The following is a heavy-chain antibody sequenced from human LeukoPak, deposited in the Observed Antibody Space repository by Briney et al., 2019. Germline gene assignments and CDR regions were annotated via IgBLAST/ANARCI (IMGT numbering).Heavy chain of an antibody. Sequence: GGSLRLSCAASGFTFSSYAMSWVRQAPGKGLEWVSAISGSGGSTYYADSVKGRFTISRDNSKNTLYLQMNSLRAEDTAVYCCAKTMNSSGWYWLSEDYYYYYGMDVWGQGTTVTVSS. V-gene: IGHV3-23*01. D-gene: IGHD6-19*01. CDR3: AKTMNSSGWYWLSEDYYYYYGMDV. CDR1: GFTFSSYA. CDR2: ISGSGGST. J-gene: IGHJ6*02.